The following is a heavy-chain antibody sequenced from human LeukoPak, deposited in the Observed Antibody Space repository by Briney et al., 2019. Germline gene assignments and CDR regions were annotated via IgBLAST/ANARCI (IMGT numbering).Heavy chain of an antibody. V-gene: IGHV4-39*01. J-gene: IGHJ4*02. Sequence: SETLSLTCTVSGGSISSSSYYWGWSRQPPGKGLEWIGIRYYRESIYYNPSLKSRVTICVDTSKNQFSLKLRSVSAADTAVYYCARRFLEWGIDYWGQVTLVSVST. CDR1: GGSISSSSYY. CDR3: ARRFLEWGIDY. CDR2: RYYRESI. D-gene: IGHD3-3*01.